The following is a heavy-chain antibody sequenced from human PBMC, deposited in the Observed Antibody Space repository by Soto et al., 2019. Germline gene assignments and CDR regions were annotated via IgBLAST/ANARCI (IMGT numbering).Heavy chain of an antibody. CDR1: GGSISSYY. Sequence: SETLSLTCTVSGGSISSYYWSWIRQPPGKGLEWIGYIYYSGSTNYSPSLKSRVTISVDTSKTQFSLKLSSVTAADTAVYYCARAHKVNYYYYYMDVWGKGTTVTVSS. J-gene: IGHJ6*03. V-gene: IGHV4-59*01. CDR2: IYYSGST. CDR3: ARAHKVNYYYYYMDV.